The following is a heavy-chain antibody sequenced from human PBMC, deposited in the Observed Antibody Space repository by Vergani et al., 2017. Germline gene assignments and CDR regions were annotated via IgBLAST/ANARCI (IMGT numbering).Heavy chain of an antibody. CDR3: AHRTNMVRGIHCFDY. V-gene: IGHV2-5*02. CDR1: GFSLSTSGVG. Sequence: QITLKESGPTLVKPTQTLTLTCTFSGFSLSTSGVGVGWIRQPPGTALEWLALIYWDDDKRYSPSLKSRLTITKDTSKNQVVLTMTNMDPVDTATYYCAHRTNMVRGIHCFDYWGQGTLVTVSA. CDR2: IYWDDDK. D-gene: IGHD3-10*01. J-gene: IGHJ4*02.